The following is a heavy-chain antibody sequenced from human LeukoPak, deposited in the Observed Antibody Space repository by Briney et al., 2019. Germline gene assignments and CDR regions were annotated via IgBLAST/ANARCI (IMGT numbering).Heavy chain of an antibody. V-gene: IGHV4-39*01. D-gene: IGHD3-22*01. J-gene: IGHJ5*02. CDR1: GFTFRIYA. CDR2: MFSGGST. Sequence: GTLGLSCAASGFTFRIYAMSWVRQPPGKGLEWIGSMFSGGSTYYNPSLKSRVTISVDTSKNQLSLKLISVTAADTAVYYCARPYDSSAYYYLWGQGTLVTVSS. CDR3: ARPYDSSAYYYL.